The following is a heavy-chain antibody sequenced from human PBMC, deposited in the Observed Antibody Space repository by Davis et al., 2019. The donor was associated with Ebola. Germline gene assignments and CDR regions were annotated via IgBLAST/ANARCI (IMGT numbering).Heavy chain of an antibody. CDR2: VKSDRDT. CDR3: AREGRNGITIFGVVTTG. Sequence: GGSLRLSCVTSGFTFNNYAMTWVRQAPGKGLEWVSVVKSDRDTNYAGSVKGRFTISRDNSKNTLHLQMNGLRAEDTAVYYCAREGRNGITIFGVVTTGGGQGTLVTVSS. J-gene: IGHJ4*02. CDR1: GFTFNNYA. D-gene: IGHD3-3*01. V-gene: IGHV3-23*01.